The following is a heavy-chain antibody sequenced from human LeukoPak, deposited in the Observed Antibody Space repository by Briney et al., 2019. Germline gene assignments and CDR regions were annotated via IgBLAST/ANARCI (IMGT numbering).Heavy chain of an antibody. D-gene: IGHD1-14*01. J-gene: IGHJ4*02. Sequence: GASVKVSCKASGGTFSSYAISWVRQAPGQGLEWMGRIIPIFGTANYAQKFQGRVTITTDESTSTAYMELSSLRSEDTAVYYCAREPYRGQFDYWGQGTLVTVSS. CDR2: IIPIFGTA. CDR3: AREPYRGQFDY. V-gene: IGHV1-69*05. CDR1: GGTFSSYA.